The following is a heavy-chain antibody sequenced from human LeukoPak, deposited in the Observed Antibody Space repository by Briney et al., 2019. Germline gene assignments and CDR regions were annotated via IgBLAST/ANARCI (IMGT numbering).Heavy chain of an antibody. J-gene: IGHJ5*02. CDR3: ARWIYYYGSGRRSDWFDP. CDR1: GGTFSSYA. Sequence: ASVKVSCKASGGTFSSYAISWVRQAPGQGLEWMGGIIPIFGTANYAQKFQGRVTITADESTSTAYMELSSLRSEDTAVYYCARWIYYYGSGRRSDWFDPWGQGTLVTVSS. D-gene: IGHD3-10*01. CDR2: IIPIFGTA. V-gene: IGHV1-69*13.